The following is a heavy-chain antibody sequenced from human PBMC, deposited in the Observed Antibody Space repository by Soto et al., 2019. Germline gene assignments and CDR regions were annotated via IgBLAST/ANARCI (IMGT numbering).Heavy chain of an antibody. V-gene: IGHV4-31*03. CDR1: GGSISSGGYY. CDR2: IYYSGST. D-gene: IGHD2-21*02. CDR3: ARDRPNVVVTAARYFDL. J-gene: IGHJ2*01. Sequence: QVQLQESGPGLVKPSQTLSLTCTVSGGSISSGGYYWSWIRQHPGKGLEWIGYIYYSGSTYYNPSVKIGVTISVDTSKNQSSLKLSSVTAADTAVYYCARDRPNVVVTAARYFDLWGRGTLVTVSS.